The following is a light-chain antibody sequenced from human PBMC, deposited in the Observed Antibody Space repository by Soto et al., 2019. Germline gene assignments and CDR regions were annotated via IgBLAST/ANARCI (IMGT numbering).Light chain of an antibody. CDR1: SSDIGVYNY. J-gene: IGLJ2*01. V-gene: IGLV2-14*01. Sequence: QSARTQPASVSGSPGQSITDSCTGTSSDIGVYNYVSWYQQHPGKAPKIMIYDVSYRPSGVSSRFSGSKSGNTASLTISGLQAEDEADYYCSSYTTSSTVVFGGGTKLTVL. CDR2: DVS. CDR3: SSYTTSSTVV.